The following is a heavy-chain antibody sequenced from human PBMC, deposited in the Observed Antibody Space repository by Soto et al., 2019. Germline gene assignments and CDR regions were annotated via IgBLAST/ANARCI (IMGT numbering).Heavy chain of an antibody. CDR3: ARSKYCSGGSCYWSFDP. CDR1: GYTFTGYY. V-gene: IGHV1-2*04. D-gene: IGHD2-15*01. J-gene: IGHJ5*02. CDR2: INPNSGDT. Sequence: ASVKVSCKASGYTFTGYYMHWVRQAPGQGLEWMGWINPNSGDTNYAQKFQGWVTMTRDTSISTAYMELSRLRSDDTAVYYCARSKYCSGGSCYWSFDPWGQGTLVTVSS.